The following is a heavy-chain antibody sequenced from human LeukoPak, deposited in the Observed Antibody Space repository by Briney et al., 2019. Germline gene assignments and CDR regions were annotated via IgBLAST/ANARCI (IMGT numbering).Heavy chain of an antibody. CDR3: ARDTYRFFDF. Sequence: GGSLRLSCTASGFTFSNYWMTWVRQAPGKGLEWVANINEDGSDIYYLDSVKARFTVSTANAKNSLFLQMHSLRAEDTAIYYCARDTYRFFDFWGQGTLVTVSS. D-gene: IGHD5-18*01. CDR2: INEDGSDI. V-gene: IGHV3-7*03. CDR1: GFTFSNYW. J-gene: IGHJ4*02.